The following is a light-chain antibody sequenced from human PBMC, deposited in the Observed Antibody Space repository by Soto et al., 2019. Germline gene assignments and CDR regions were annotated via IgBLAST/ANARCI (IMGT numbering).Light chain of an antibody. CDR3: CSYAGSATYV. Sequence: QSVLTQPASVSGSPGQSITISCTGTRRVVGSYILVSWYQQLPGKAPKVLIYEVSKRPSGVSDRFSGSKSGNTASLTISGLQAEDEADYYCCSYAGSATYVFGTGTKVTVL. J-gene: IGLJ1*01. V-gene: IGLV2-23*02. CDR1: RRVVGSYIL. CDR2: EVS.